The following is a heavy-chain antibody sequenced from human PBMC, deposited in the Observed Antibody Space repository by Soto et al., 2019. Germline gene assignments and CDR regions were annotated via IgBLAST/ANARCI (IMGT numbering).Heavy chain of an antibody. CDR2: ISSSSSYI. D-gene: IGHD2-15*01. J-gene: IGHJ4*02. V-gene: IGHV3-21*01. CDR3: ARVGVGYCSGGSCFGGPL. CDR1: GFTFSSYS. Sequence: ESGGGLVKPGGSLRLSCAASGFTFSSYSMNWVRQAPGKGLEWVSSISSSSSYIYYADSVKGRFTISRDNAKNSLYLQMNSLRAEDTAVYYCARVGVGYCSGGSCFGGPLWGQGTLVTVSS.